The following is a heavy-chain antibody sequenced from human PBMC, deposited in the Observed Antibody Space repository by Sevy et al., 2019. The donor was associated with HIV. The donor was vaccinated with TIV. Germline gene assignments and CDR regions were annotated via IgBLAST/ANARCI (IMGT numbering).Heavy chain of an antibody. J-gene: IGHJ5*02. CDR1: GGSISSSNYY. CDR3: AILSWYSSGWFWFDP. Sequence: SETLSLTCTVSGGSISSSNYYWGWSRQPPGKGLEWIGSIYYSGSTYYNPSLKSRVTISVDTSKNQFSLKLSSVTAADTALFYCAILSWYSSGWFWFDPWGHGTLVTVSS. D-gene: IGHD6-19*01. CDR2: IYYSGST. V-gene: IGHV4-39*01.